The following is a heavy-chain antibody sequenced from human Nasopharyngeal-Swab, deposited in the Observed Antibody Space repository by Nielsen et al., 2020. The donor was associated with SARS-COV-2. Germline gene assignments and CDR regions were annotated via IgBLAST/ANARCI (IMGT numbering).Heavy chain of an antibody. CDR3: ARDRRYYDSSGYYCEYFQH. V-gene: IGHV3-48*04. CDR2: ISSSSSTI. D-gene: IGHD3-22*01. J-gene: IGHJ1*01. Sequence: GGSLRLSCAASGFTFSSYSMNWVRQAPGKGLEWVSYISSSSSTIYYADSVKGRFTISRDNAKNSLYLQMNSLRAEDTAVYYCARDRRYYDSSGYYCEYFQHWGQGTLVTVSS. CDR1: GFTFSSYS.